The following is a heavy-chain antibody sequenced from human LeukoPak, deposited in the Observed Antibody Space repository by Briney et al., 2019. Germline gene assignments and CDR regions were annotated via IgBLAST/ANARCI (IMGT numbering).Heavy chain of an antibody. J-gene: IGHJ4*02. D-gene: IGHD5-24*01. V-gene: IGHV3-21*01. Sequence: GGPLRLSCAASGFTFSSYSMNWVRQAPRKGLEWVSSISSSSSYIYYADSVKGRFTISRDNAKNSLYLQMNSLRAEDTAVYYCARGPQGYVEMATVDYWGQGTLVTVSS. CDR1: GFTFSSYS. CDR2: ISSSSSYI. CDR3: ARGPQGYVEMATVDY.